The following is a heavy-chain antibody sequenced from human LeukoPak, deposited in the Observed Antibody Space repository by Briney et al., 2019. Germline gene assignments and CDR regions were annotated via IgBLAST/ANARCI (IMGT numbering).Heavy chain of an antibody. CDR2: INPNSGGT. J-gene: IGHJ4*02. CDR3: ARDAFIAATHGWSDY. CDR1: GYTFTGYY. Sequence: ASVTVSCKASGYTFTGYYMHWVRQAPGQGLEWMGWINPNSGGTNYAQKFQGRVTMTRDTSISTAYMELSRLRSDDTAVYYCARDAFIAATHGWSDYWGQGTLVTVSS. D-gene: IGHD6-6*01. V-gene: IGHV1-2*02.